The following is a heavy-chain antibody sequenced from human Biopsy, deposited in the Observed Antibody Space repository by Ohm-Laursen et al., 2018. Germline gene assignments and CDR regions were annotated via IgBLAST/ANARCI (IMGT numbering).Heavy chain of an antibody. CDR2: LNPFAEAT. J-gene: IGHJ6*02. D-gene: IGHD2-8*02. CDR1: GYNFGNYY. CDR3: ARESPLRLGVCGGIRCCKEVFGMDV. V-gene: IGHV1-46*01. Sequence: ASVKVSCKASGYNFGNYYINWVRQVPGQGLEWLGVLNPFAEATIYAQKFQDRITMTRDTSTNTVYMDLTRLSSEDTAVYDCARESPLRLGVCGGIRCCKEVFGMDVWGQGSTVIVSS.